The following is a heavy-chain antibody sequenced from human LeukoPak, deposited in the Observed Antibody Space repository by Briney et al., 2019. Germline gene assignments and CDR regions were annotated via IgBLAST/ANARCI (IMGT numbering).Heavy chain of an antibody. Sequence: GGSLRLSCAASGFTFSSYGMSWVRQAPGKGLEWVSAISGSGGSTNYADSVKGRFTIPRDNSKNALYLQMNSLRAEDTAVYYCAKGVCSGGSCFFDYWGQGTLVTVSS. D-gene: IGHD2-15*01. CDR3: AKGVCSGGSCFFDY. CDR1: GFTFSSYG. J-gene: IGHJ4*02. CDR2: ISGSGGST. V-gene: IGHV3-23*01.